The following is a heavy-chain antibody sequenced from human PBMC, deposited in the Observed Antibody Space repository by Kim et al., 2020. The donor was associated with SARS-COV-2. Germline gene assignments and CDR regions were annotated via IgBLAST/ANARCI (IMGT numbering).Heavy chain of an antibody. CDR2: IYYSGST. J-gene: IGHJ5*02. CDR3: ARQGPKSSSGWYGGWFDP. CDR1: GGSISSSSYY. Sequence: SETLSLTCTVSGGSISSSSYYWGWIRQPPGKGLEWIGSIYYSGSTYYNPSLKSRFTITVDTSKNQFSLKLSSVTAADTAVYYCARQGPKSSSGWYGGWFDPWGQGTLVTVSS. D-gene: IGHD6-19*01. V-gene: IGHV4-39*01.